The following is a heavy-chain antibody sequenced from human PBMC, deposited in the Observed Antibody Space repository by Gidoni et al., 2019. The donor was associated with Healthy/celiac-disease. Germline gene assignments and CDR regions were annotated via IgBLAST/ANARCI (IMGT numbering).Heavy chain of an antibody. Sequence: EVQLVESGGGLVKPGGSLRLSCAASGFPFSSYSMNWVRQAPGKGLEWVSSISSSSSYIYYADSVKGRFTISRDNAKNSLYLQMNSLRAEDTAVYYCARDRVFGGTAFDIWGQGTMVTVSS. CDR2: ISSSSSYI. D-gene: IGHD3-10*01. V-gene: IGHV3-21*01. J-gene: IGHJ3*02. CDR1: GFPFSSYS. CDR3: ARDRVFGGTAFDI.